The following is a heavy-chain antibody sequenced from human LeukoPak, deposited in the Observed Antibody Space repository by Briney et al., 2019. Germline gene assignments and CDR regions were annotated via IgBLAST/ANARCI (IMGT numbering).Heavy chain of an antibody. D-gene: IGHD3-10*01. Sequence: SLTRIDAGGAVRRSSYCWAWIRQTQGKGLEWIGSIYYSGSTYYNPSLKSRVTISVDTSKNQFSLKLSSVTAADTAVYYCARHGGVVRGEGRDAFDIWGQGPMVTVSS. J-gene: IGHJ3*02. CDR3: ARHGGVVRGEGRDAFDI. CDR1: GGAVRRSSYC. V-gene: IGHV4-39*01. CDR2: IYYSGST.